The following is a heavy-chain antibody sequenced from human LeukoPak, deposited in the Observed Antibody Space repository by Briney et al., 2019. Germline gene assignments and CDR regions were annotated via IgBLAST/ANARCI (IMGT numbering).Heavy chain of an antibody. D-gene: IGHD3-3*02. V-gene: IGHV3-23*01. CDR3: ARSFSFYYYGMDV. CDR2: ISGSGGST. Sequence: GGSLRLSCAASGFTFSSYAMSWVRQAPGQGLEWVSGISGSGGSTYYADSVKGRFTISRDNSKNTLYLQMNSLRAEDTAVYYCARSFSFYYYGMDVWGQGTTVTVSS. J-gene: IGHJ6*02. CDR1: GFTFSSYA.